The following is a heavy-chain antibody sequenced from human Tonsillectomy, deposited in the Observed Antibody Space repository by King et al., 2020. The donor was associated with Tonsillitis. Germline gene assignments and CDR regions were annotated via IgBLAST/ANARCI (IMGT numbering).Heavy chain of an antibody. CDR3: AKGTSVWERLDY. J-gene: IGHJ4*02. CDR1: GFTLTSYA. Sequence: VQLVESGGGFVQPGGSLRLSCAASGFTLTSYAMNWVRQAPGKGLEWVSAIRSGGAVTYYADSVKGRFTISRDNSRNTLHLQMNSLRAEDTAVYYCAKGTSVWERLDYWGQGTLVTVSS. CDR2: IRSGGAVT. D-gene: IGHD1-26*01. V-gene: IGHV3-23*04.